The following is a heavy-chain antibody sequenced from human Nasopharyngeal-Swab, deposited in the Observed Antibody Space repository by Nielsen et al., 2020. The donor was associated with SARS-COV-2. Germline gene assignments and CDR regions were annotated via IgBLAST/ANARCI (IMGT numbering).Heavy chain of an antibody. CDR2: IWYDGSNK. J-gene: IGHJ4*02. CDR1: GFTFSSYG. Sequence: WGSLRLSCAASGFTFSSYGMHWVRQAPGKGLEWVAVIWYDGSNKYYADSVKGRFTISRDNSKNTLYLQMNSLRAEDTAVYYCARDRTVTTTVYFDYWGQGTLVTVSS. V-gene: IGHV3-33*01. CDR3: ARDRTVTTTVYFDY. D-gene: IGHD4-17*01.